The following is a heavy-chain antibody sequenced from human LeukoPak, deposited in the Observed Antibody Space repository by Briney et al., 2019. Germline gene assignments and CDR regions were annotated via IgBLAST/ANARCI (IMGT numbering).Heavy chain of an antibody. J-gene: IGHJ3*02. CDR3: ARQMGAFNI. CDR2: TYYRSEWYN. CDR1: GDSVSSDIAA. V-gene: IGHV6-1*01. D-gene: IGHD5-24*01. Sequence: PSQTLSLTCAISGDSVSSDIAACNWIRQSPSSGLEWLGRTYYRSEWYNDYAVSVKSRMTINPDTSKNQFSLQLNSVTPEDTAVYYCARQMGAFNIWGQGTMVTVSS.